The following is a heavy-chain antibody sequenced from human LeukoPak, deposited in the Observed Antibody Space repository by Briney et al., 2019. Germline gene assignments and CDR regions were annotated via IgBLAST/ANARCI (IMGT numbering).Heavy chain of an antibody. Sequence: ASVKVSCKASGGTFSSYAISWVRQAPGQGLEWMGGIIPIFGTANYAQKFQGRVTITTDESTSTAYMELSSLRSEDTAVYYCARGYCSSTSCYHWFDPWGQGNLVTVSS. J-gene: IGHJ5*02. V-gene: IGHV1-69*05. CDR1: GGTFSSYA. CDR3: ARGYCSSTSCYHWFDP. CDR2: IIPIFGTA. D-gene: IGHD2-2*01.